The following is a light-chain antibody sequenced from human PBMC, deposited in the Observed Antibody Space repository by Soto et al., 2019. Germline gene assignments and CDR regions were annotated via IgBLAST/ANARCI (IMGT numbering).Light chain of an antibody. CDR2: QDR. Sequence: SYELTQPPSVSVSPGQTASITCSGDKLGDKYVCWYQQKPGQSPVLVIYQDRQRPSGIPERFSGSNSGNTATLTISGTQAMDEAHYYCQAWDSSTAWVFGGGTQLTVL. CDR3: QAWDSSTAWV. CDR1: KLGDKY. V-gene: IGLV3-1*01. J-gene: IGLJ3*02.